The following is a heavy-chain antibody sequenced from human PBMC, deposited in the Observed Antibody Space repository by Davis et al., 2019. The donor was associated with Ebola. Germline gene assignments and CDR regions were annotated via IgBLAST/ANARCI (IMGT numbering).Heavy chain of an antibody. CDR3: AKEAQFVVVVAAVNY. CDR2: ISGSGGST. J-gene: IGHJ4*02. CDR1: GFTFDDYA. V-gene: IGHV3-23*01. Sequence: GESLKISCAASGFTFDDYAMHWVRQAPGQGLEWVSAISGSGGSTYYADSVKGRFTISRDNSKNTLYLQMNSLRAEDTAVYYCAKEAQFVVVVAAVNYWGQGTLVTVSS. D-gene: IGHD2-15*01.